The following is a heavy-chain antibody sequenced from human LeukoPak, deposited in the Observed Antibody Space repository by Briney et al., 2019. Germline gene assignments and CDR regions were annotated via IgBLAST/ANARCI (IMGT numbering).Heavy chain of an antibody. J-gene: IGHJ3*02. CDR2: IYYSGST. D-gene: IGHD4-17*01. CDR1: GGSISSGDYY. Sequence: SETLSLTCTVSGGSISSGDYYWSWIRQPPGKGLEWIGYIYYSGSTYYNPSLKSRVTISIDTSKNQFSLKLSSVTAADTAVYYCARVPPYYGDYDGGHAFDIWGQGTMVTVSS. V-gene: IGHV4-30-4*01. CDR3: ARVPPYYGDYDGGHAFDI.